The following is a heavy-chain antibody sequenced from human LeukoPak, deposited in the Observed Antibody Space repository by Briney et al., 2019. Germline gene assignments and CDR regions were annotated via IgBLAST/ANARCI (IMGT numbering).Heavy chain of an antibody. D-gene: IGHD5-12*01. Sequence: SETLSLTCTVSGGSISSSSYYWGWIRQPPGKGLEWIGSIYYSGSTYYNPSLKSRVTISVDTSKNRFSLKLSSVTAADTAVYYCARLRLRVLMFDYWGQGTLVTVSS. V-gene: IGHV4-39*01. CDR3: ARLRLRVLMFDY. CDR2: IYYSGST. J-gene: IGHJ4*02. CDR1: GGSISSSSYY.